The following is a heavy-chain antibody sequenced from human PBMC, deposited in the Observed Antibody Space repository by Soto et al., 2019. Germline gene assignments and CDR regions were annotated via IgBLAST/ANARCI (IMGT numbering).Heavy chain of an antibody. CDR1: GYTFTSYD. V-gene: IGHV1-8*01. Sequence: ASVKVSCKASGYTFTSYDINWVRQATGQGLEWMGWMNPNSGTTDYAAPVKGRITISRDHSKDTLYLQMNSLKTEDTAVYYCTTGLSNGYYNFDYWGQGTPVTVSS. J-gene: IGHJ4*02. CDR3: TTGLSNGYYNFDY. CDR2: MNPNSGTT. D-gene: IGHD3-22*01.